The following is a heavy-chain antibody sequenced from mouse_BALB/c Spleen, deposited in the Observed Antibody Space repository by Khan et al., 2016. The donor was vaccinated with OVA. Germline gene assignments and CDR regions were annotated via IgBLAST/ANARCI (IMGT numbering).Heavy chain of an antibody. CDR2: ISDGGSYT. CDR1: GFTFSDYY. Sequence: EVELVEPGGGLVKPGGSLKLSCAASGFTFSDYYMYWVRQTPEKRLEWVATISDGGSYTYYPDSVKGRFTISRDDVKNNLYLQMSSLKSEDTAMYYCARGFYGGPFTYWGQGTLVTVSA. V-gene: IGHV5-4*02. J-gene: IGHJ3*01. CDR3: ARGFYGGPFTY. D-gene: IGHD1-1*02.